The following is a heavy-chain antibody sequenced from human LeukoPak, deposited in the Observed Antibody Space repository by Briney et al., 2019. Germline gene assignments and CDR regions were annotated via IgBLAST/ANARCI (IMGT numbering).Heavy chain of an antibody. V-gene: IGHV3-30*18. CDR3: AKAGYSSWYRVDY. CDR2: ISYDGSNK. Sequence: PGGSLRLSCAASGFTVSSNYMSWVRQAPGKGLEWVAVISYDGSNKYYADSVKGRFTISRDNSKNTLYLQMNSLRAEDTAVYYCAKAGYSSWYRVDYWGQGTLVTVSS. J-gene: IGHJ4*02. CDR1: GFTVSSNY. D-gene: IGHD6-13*01.